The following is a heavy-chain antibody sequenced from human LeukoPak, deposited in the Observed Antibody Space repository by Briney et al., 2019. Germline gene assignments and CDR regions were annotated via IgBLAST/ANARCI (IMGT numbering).Heavy chain of an antibody. Sequence: GGSLRLSCADSGFTFSSFWMTWVRQAPGKGLEWVANIKQDGSEKYYVDSVKARFTISRDNAKKSLFLQMNSLRAEDTAVYYCARGRGLESWGQGTLVTVSS. J-gene: IGHJ4*02. CDR2: IKQDGSEK. CDR1: GFTFSSFW. V-gene: IGHV3-7*03. D-gene: IGHD3-10*01. CDR3: ARGRGLES.